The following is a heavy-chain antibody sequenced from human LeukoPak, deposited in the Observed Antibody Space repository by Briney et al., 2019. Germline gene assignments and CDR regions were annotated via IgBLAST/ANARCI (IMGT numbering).Heavy chain of an antibody. V-gene: IGHV4-39*01. D-gene: IGHD1-26*01. CDR3: ARGGGMQDFDY. CDR1: GGSISSSSYY. J-gene: IGHJ4*02. CDR2: IYYSGST. Sequence: SETLSLTCTVSGGSISSSSYYWGWIRQPPGKGLEWIGSIYYSGSTYYNPSLKSRVTISVDTSKNQFSLKLSSVTAADTAVYYCARGGGMQDFDYWGQGTLVTVSS.